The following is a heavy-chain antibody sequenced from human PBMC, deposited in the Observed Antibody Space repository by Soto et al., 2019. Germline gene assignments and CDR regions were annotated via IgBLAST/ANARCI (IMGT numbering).Heavy chain of an antibody. Sequence: GGSLRLSCAASGFTFSSYGMHWVRQAPGKGLEWVAVISYDGSNKYYADSVKGRFTISRDNSKNTLYLQMNSLRAEDTAVYYCAKDQGSGANYWGQGTLVTVSS. CDR3: AKDQGSGANY. J-gene: IGHJ4*02. CDR1: GFTFSSYG. CDR2: ISYDGSNK. D-gene: IGHD6-19*01. V-gene: IGHV3-30*18.